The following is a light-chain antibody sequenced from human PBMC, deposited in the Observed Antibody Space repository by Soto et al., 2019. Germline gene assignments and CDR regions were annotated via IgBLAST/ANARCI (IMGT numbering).Light chain of an antibody. CDR1: SGHNSYA. V-gene: IGLV4-69*01. CDR3: QTWSTDIRV. CDR2: LNSDGSH. Sequence: QSVLTQPPSASASLGASVKLTCTLSSGHNSYAIAGHQQQPEKGPRYLMKLNSDGSHSKGDGIPDRFAGSSSGAERYLTISSLQSEDEADYYCQTWSTDIRVFGGGTKVPVL. J-gene: IGLJ3*02.